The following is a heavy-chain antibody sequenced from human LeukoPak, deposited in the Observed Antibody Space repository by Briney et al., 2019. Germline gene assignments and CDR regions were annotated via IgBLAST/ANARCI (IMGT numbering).Heavy chain of an antibody. J-gene: IGHJ4*02. CDR3: AKAVAGTLEYFDY. V-gene: IGHV3-23*01. CDR2: ISGSGGST. D-gene: IGHD6-19*01. Sequence: GGSLRLSCAASGFTFSSYAMSWVRQAPGKGLEWVSVISGSGGSTYYADSVKGRFTISRDNSKNTLYLRMNSLRAEDTAVYYCAKAVAGTLEYFDYWGQGTLVTISS. CDR1: GFTFSSYA.